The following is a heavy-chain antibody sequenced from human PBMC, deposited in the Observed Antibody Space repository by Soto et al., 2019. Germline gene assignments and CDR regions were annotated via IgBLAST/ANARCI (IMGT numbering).Heavy chain of an antibody. D-gene: IGHD6-19*01. CDR1: GGNIIGYC. J-gene: IGHJ4*02. Sequence: PSVTICVTCTVAGGNIIGYCWSWIRKPPGKGLEWIGYIYYSGSTNYNPSLKSRVTISVDTSKNQFSLKLSSVTAADTAVYYCARLGSGWYGVFDYWGQGTLVTVSS. CDR3: ARLGSGWYGVFDY. V-gene: IGHV4-59*08. CDR2: IYYSGST.